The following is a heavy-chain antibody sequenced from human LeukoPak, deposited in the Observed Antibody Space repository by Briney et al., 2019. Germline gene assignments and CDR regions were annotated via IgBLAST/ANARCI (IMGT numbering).Heavy chain of an antibody. J-gene: IGHJ6*03. CDR2: INPSGGST. Sequence: ASVKVSCKASGYTFTSYYMHWVRQAPGQGLEWMGIINPSGGSTSYAQKFQGRVTMTRDMSTSTVYMELSSLRSDDTAVYYCAREGTIPGGDYYYYYMDVWGKGTTVTVSS. CDR3: AREGTIPGGDYYYYYMDV. V-gene: IGHV1-46*01. D-gene: IGHD2-2*02. CDR1: GYTFTSYY.